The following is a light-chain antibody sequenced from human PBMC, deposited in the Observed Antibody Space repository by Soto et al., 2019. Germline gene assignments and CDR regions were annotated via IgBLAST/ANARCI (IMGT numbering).Light chain of an antibody. CDR1: QSISMW. CDR3: QKYNHYAVT. Sequence: DIQMTQSPSTLSASVGDRVTITCRASQSISMWLAWYQPKPGKAPNLLIQRASSLETGVSSRCSGSGSGTEFTLTISSLQPDDSATYYSQKYNHYAVTFGQGTKLEIK. J-gene: IGKJ2*01. V-gene: IGKV1-5*03. CDR2: RAS.